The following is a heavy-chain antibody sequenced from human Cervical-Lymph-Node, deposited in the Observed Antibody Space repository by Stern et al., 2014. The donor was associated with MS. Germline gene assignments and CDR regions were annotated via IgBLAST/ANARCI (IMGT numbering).Heavy chain of an antibody. CDR2: ICPGDSET. J-gene: IGHJ4*02. V-gene: IGHV5-51*01. Sequence: VQLVESVAELIRPGESLKISCKGSGYKFSIYWIAWVRQMPGKGLEWMGIICPGDSETRYSPSFQGQVTMSADKSTSTAYLQWSSLNASDTAMYFCARQTTAWASDVWGQGTLVTVSS. CDR1: GYKFSIYW. CDR3: ARQTTAWASDV. D-gene: IGHD1-14*01.